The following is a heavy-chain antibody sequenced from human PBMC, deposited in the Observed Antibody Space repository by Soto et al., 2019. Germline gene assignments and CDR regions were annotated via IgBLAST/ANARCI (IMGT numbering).Heavy chain of an antibody. Sequence: QVQLVESGGGVVQPGRSLRLSCAASGFTFSSYGMHWVRQAPGTGLEWVAVIWYDGSNKYYADSVKGRFTISRDNSKNTLYLQMNSLRADDTAVYYCARANGYNWNSRRGYCFDYWGQGTLVTVSS. D-gene: IGHD1-1*01. CDR2: IWYDGSNK. V-gene: IGHV3-33*01. CDR3: ARANGYNWNSRRGYCFDY. CDR1: GFTFSSYG. J-gene: IGHJ4*02.